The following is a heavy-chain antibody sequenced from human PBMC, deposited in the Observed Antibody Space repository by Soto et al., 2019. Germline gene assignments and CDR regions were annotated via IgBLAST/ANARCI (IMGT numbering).Heavy chain of an antibody. Sequence: GGSLRLSCAASGFTFSSYSMNWVRQAPGKGLEWVSSISSSSSYIYYADSVKGRFTISRDNAKNSLYLQMNSLRAEDTAVYYCARDRVVGATKDAFDIWGQGTMVTVSS. J-gene: IGHJ3*02. CDR1: GFTFSSYS. CDR3: ARDRVVGATKDAFDI. V-gene: IGHV3-21*01. CDR2: ISSSSSYI. D-gene: IGHD1-26*01.